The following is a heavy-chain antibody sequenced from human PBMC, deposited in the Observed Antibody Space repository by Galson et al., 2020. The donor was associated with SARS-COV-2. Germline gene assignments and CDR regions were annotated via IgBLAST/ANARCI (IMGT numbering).Heavy chain of an antibody. CDR2: INHSGST. J-gene: IGHJ4*02. CDR3: ASGPSPGRSVFDY. V-gene: IGHV4-34*01. Sequence: SETLSLTCAVSGGSFSGYYCSWIRQPPGKGLEWIGEINHSGSTNYNPSLKSRVTISVDTSKNQFSLKLSAVTAADTAVYYCASGPSPGRSVFDYWGQGTLVTVSS. CDR1: GGSFSGYY. D-gene: IGHD3-10*01.